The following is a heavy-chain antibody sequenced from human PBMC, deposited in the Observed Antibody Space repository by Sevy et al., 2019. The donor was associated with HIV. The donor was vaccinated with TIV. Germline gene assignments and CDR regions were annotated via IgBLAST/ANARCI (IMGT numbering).Heavy chain of an antibody. D-gene: IGHD6-13*01. CDR2: ISGSGGST. CDR3: AKDAKQQLVPGYYYYYYYGMDV. Sequence: GGSLRLSCAASGFTFSSYAMSWVRQAPGKGLEWVSAISGSGGSTYYADSVKGRFTISRDNSKNTLYLQMNSLRAEDMAVYYCAKDAKQQLVPGYYYYYYYGMDVWGQGTTVTVSS. V-gene: IGHV3-23*01. J-gene: IGHJ6*02. CDR1: GFTFSSYA.